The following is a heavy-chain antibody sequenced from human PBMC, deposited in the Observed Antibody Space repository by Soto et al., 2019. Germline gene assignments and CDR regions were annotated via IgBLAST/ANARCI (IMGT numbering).Heavy chain of an antibody. Sequence: EVQLVETGGGLIQPGGSLRLSCEASGFTVSSNYMSWVRQAPGKGLEWVSVIYSGGSTYYADSVRGRFTISRDNSKNTLYLQMKSLRAEDTAVYDCARDPPATRHGMDVWGQGTTVTVSS. CDR1: GFTVSSNY. CDR2: IYSGGST. V-gene: IGHV3-53*02. CDR3: ARDPPATRHGMDV. J-gene: IGHJ6*02.